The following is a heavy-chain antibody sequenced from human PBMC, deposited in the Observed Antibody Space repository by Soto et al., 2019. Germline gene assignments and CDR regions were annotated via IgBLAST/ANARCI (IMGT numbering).Heavy chain of an antibody. CDR3: ARAWEEWELLRMNHYYGMDV. J-gene: IGHJ6*02. V-gene: IGHV1-69*13. Sequence: GASVKVSCKASGYTFTSYGISWVRQAPGQGLEWMGGIIPIFGTANYAQKFQGRVTITADESTSTAYMELSSLRSEGTAVYYCARAWEEWELLRMNHYYGMDVWGQGTTVTVSS. CDR2: IIPIFGTA. D-gene: IGHD1-26*01. CDR1: GYTFTSYG.